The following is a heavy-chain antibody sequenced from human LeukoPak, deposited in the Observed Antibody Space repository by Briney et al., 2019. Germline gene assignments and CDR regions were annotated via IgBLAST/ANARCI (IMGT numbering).Heavy chain of an antibody. J-gene: IGHJ4*02. CDR1: GFSLSTSGVG. Sequence: ESGPTLVNPTQTLTLTCTFSGFSLSTSGVGVGWIRQPPGKALEWLAPIYWDDDKRYSPSLKSRLTITKDTSKNQVVLTMTNMDPVDTATYYCAHMTHDILTGYYLFDYWGQGTLVTVSS. V-gene: IGHV2-5*02. CDR3: AHMTHDILTGYYLFDY. D-gene: IGHD3-9*01. CDR2: IYWDDDK.